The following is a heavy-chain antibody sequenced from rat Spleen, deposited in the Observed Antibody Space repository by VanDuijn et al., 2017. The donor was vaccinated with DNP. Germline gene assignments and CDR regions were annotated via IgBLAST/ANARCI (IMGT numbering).Heavy chain of an antibody. Sequence: EVQLVESGGGLVQPGRSMRLSCAASGFTFSDYDMAWVRQAPTKGLEWVASISTSGGSTYYRDSVKGRFTVSRDNAKSTLYLQMDSVRSEETATYYCARQRLTTRVSSYFDYWGQGVMVTVSS. D-gene: IGHD1-4*01. CDR2: ISTSGGST. CDR1: GFTFSDYD. V-gene: IGHV5-25*01. J-gene: IGHJ2*01. CDR3: ARQRLTTRVSSYFDY.